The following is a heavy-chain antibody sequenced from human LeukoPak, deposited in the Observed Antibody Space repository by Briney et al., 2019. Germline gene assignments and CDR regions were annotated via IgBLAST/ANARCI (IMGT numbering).Heavy chain of an antibody. J-gene: IGHJ4*02. V-gene: IGHV3-48*03. CDR3: ARWETTGYGDYVPFDY. D-gene: IGHD4-17*01. CDR1: GFTFSSYA. CDR2: ISSSGSTI. Sequence: GGSLRLSCAASGFTFSSYAMNWVRQAPGKGLEWVSYISSSGSTIYYADSVKGRFTISRDKAKNSLYLQMSTLRAEDTAVYYCARWETTGYGDYVPFDYWGQGTLVTVSS.